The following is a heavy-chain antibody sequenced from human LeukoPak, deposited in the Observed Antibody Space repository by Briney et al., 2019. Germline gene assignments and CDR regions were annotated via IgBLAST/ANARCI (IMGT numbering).Heavy chain of an antibody. J-gene: IGHJ4*02. CDR2: IWNDGRDK. Sequence: GGSLRLSCAASGFTFSSYGMHWVRQAPGKGLEWVAVIWNDGRDKFYADSVKGRFTTSRDNSKNTLDLQMNSLRAEDTAVYFCARGRVVVAAPIDYWGQGTLVTVSS. CDR3: ARGRVVVAAPIDY. V-gene: IGHV3-33*08. D-gene: IGHD2-15*01. CDR1: GFTFSSYG.